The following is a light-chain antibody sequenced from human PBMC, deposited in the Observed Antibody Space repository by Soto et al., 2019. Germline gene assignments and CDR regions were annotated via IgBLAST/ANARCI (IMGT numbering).Light chain of an antibody. J-gene: IGKJ1*01. Sequence: DIQMTQSPSTLSASVGDRVTITCRASQSISNWLAWYQQKPGKAPKIMIYDASSLESGVPSMFSGSGSGPEFTLTISSLQPDDFAPYYCQQYNSYSGTFGQGTKVEI. CDR3: QQYNSYSGT. CDR2: DAS. CDR1: QSISNW. V-gene: IGKV1-5*01.